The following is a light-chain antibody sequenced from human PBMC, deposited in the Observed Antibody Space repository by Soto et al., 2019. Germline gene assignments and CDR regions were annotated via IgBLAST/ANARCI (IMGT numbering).Light chain of an antibody. CDR1: QTVSSSS. CDR3: QQRGGSRAWT. CDR2: GAS. Sequence: EIVLTQSPGTLSLSPGESATLSCRASQTVSSSSVAWYQQKPGQAPRLLIYGASTRATGIPDRFRGCGSGKDFTLDINRLEDEDFAVYYWQQRGGSRAWTFGQGAKVEI. J-gene: IGKJ1*01. V-gene: IGKV3-20*01.